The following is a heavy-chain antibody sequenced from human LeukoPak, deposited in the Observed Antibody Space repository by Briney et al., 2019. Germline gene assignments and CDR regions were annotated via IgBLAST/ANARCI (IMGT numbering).Heavy chain of an antibody. CDR1: GGTFSSYA. D-gene: IGHD6-13*01. V-gene: IGHV1-69*13. Sequence: ASVKVSCKASGGTFSSYAISWVRQATGQGLEWMGGIIPIFGTANYAQKFQGRVTITADESTSPAYMELSSLRSEDTAVYYCARHSSSWYYFDYWGQGTLVTVSS. CDR3: ARHSSSWYYFDY. CDR2: IIPIFGTA. J-gene: IGHJ4*02.